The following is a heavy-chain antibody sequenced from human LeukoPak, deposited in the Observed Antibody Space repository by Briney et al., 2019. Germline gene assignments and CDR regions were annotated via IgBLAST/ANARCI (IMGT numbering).Heavy chain of an antibody. CDR3: ATQRGCPCTSCNWGVFDY. CDR1: GDSINSGSYY. Sequence: SETLSLTCTVSGDSINSGSYYWSWIRQPAGKGLEWIGRIYRDGTTNYNPSLKSPVTISLDTSKNQFSLKLSSVTAADTAVYYCATQRGCPCTSCNWGVFDYWGQGTLVTVSS. CDR2: IYRDGTT. J-gene: IGHJ4*02. D-gene: IGHD2-2*01. V-gene: IGHV4-61*02.